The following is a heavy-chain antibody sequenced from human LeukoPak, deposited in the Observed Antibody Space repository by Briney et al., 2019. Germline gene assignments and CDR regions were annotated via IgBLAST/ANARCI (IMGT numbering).Heavy chain of an antibody. Sequence: ASVKVSCKASGYTFTSYGISWVRQAPRQGLEWMGWISAYNGNTNYAQKLQGRVTMTTDTSTSTAYMELRSLRSDDTAVYYCARASLTWFGESWSGAFDIWGQGTMVTVSS. CDR3: ARASLTWFGESWSGAFDI. CDR2: ISAYNGNT. J-gene: IGHJ3*02. CDR1: GYTFTSYG. V-gene: IGHV1-18*01. D-gene: IGHD3-10*01.